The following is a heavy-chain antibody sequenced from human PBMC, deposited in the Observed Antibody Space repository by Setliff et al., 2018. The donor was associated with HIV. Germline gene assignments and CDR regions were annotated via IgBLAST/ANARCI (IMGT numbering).Heavy chain of an antibody. V-gene: IGHV1-18*01. CDR3: ARDNVDSDSRTYLHH. CDR2: IGGYDDNT. CDR1: GYPFTNYA. Sequence: ASVKVSCKTSGYPFTNYAVSWIRRAPGQGLEFLGWIGGYDDNTKYPQRFQGRVTLTADRFSKTVYMELRGLTSDDTAVYFCARDNVDSDSRTYLHHWGQGTLVTVSS. J-gene: IGHJ5*02. D-gene: IGHD3-22*01.